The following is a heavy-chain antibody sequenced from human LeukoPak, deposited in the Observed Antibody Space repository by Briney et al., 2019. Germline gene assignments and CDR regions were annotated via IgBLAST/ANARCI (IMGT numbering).Heavy chain of an antibody. Sequence: KASETLSLTCTVSGGSISSGGYYWSWIRQRPGKGLEWIGYIYYSGSTYYNPSLKSRVTISVDTSKNQFSLKLSSVTAADTAVYYCARGIRLYDFWSGYFEWGQGTLVTVSS. J-gene: IGHJ4*02. CDR1: GGSISSGGYY. CDR3: ARGIRLYDFWSGYFE. D-gene: IGHD3-3*01. CDR2: IYYSGST. V-gene: IGHV4-31*03.